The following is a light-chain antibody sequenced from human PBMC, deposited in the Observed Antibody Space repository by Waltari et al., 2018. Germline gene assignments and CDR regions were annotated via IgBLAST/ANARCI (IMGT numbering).Light chain of an antibody. CDR1: QGISDY. V-gene: IGKV1-39*01. CDR3: QQGKSTPLT. Sequence: DIQMSQSPSSLSASVGDRVTITCRASQGISDYLNWYQQKPGKAPKLLIYYANTLASGVPSRFSGSGSGTEFTLTINSLQPEDFATYYCQQGKSTPLTFGGGTKVEIK. J-gene: IGKJ4*01. CDR2: YAN.